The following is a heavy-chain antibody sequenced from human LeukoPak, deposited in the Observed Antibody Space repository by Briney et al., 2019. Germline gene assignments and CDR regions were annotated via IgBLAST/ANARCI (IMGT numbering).Heavy chain of an antibody. D-gene: IGHD3-10*01. CDR3: ARHYGAGSYLGFDF. V-gene: IGHV4-39*01. J-gene: IGHJ4*02. CDR2: IYYSGST. CDR1: GGXISSSSYY. Sequence: PSETLSLTCSVSGGXISSSSYYWGWIRQPPGKGLEWIGCIYYSGSTFYNPSLKSRSTISVDTSKNPFSLKLSSVTAADTGVYYCARHYGAGSYLGFDFWGQGTLVTVSS.